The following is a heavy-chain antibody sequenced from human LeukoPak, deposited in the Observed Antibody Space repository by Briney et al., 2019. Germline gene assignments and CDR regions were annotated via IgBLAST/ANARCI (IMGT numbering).Heavy chain of an antibody. CDR1: GFTLSSYW. Sequence: GGSLRLSCAASGFTLSSYWMHWVRQAPGKGLVWVSRINGDGSTTRYADSVKGRFTISRDNAKNTLYLQMNSRRAEDTAVYYCVRESPDNSGFMDWGQGTLVTVSS. CDR2: INGDGSTT. D-gene: IGHD6-19*01. CDR3: VRESPDNSGFMD. V-gene: IGHV3-74*01. J-gene: IGHJ4*02.